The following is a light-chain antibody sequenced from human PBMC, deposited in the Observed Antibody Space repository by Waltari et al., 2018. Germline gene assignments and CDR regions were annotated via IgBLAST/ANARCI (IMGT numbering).Light chain of an antibody. V-gene: IGKV1-39*01. CDR3: QQSYRTPYT. CDR1: QNINRY. J-gene: IGKJ2*01. Sequence: DIQMTQFPSSLSASVGDRCNISCRASQNINRYLNWYQQKPGKAPKPLICAASTLQSGVPSRFSGSGSGTDFTLTISSLQPEDSASYYCQQSYRTPYTFGQGTKVEV. CDR2: AAS.